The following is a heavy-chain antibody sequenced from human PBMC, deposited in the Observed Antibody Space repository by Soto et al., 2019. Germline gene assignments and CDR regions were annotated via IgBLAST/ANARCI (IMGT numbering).Heavy chain of an antibody. J-gene: IGHJ4*02. CDR1: GGPISSNY. CDR3: ARHPTVTEYYFDN. Sequence: SETLSLTCTVSGGPISSNYWSWIRQPPGKGLEWIGYIYYSGSTNYNPSLKSRVTISVDTSTNQFSLKLSSVTAADTAVYYCARHPTVTEYYFDNGGQGTLVTVSS. D-gene: IGHD4-17*01. V-gene: IGHV4-59*08. CDR2: IYYSGST.